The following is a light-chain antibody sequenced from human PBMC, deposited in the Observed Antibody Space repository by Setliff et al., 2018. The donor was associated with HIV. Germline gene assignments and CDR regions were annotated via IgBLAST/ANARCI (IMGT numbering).Light chain of an antibody. V-gene: IGLV2-14*01. CDR1: TTDIGTYYY. J-gene: IGLJ1*01. Sequence: QSALAQPASVSGSPGQSITLSCTGTTTDIGTYYYVSWYQQHPGKAPKLLIREVSYWPSGVSHRFSGSKSGNTASLTISGLQAEDEADYYCCSNTGSNTFVFGTGTKV. CDR2: EVS. CDR3: CSNTGSNTFV.